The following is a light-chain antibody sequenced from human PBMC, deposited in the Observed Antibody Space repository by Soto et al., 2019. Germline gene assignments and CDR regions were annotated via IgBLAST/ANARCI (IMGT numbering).Light chain of an antibody. Sequence: DSVLTQCPLSLSVTPVEPATMSCSSIQXLRHSNGFNYLDWYLQKPGQSPQLLIYLGSNRASGVPDRFSGSGSGTDFTLTISRVEAEDAGVYFCMQALQTLPLTFGGGTKVDIK. V-gene: IGKV2-28*01. CDR1: QXLRHSNGFNY. J-gene: IGKJ4*01. CDR3: MQALQTLPLT. CDR2: LGS.